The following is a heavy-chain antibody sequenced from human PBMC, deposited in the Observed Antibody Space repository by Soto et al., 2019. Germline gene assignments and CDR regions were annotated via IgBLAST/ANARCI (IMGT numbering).Heavy chain of an antibody. J-gene: IGHJ6*02. V-gene: IGHV5-10-1*01. D-gene: IGHD2-2*01. CDR2: IDPSDSYT. Sequence: GESLKISCKGSGYSFTSYWISWVRQMPGKGLEWMGRIDPSDSYTNYSPSFQGHVTISADKSISTAYLQWSSLEASDTAMYYCAITPGYCSSTSCYYYYYGMDVWGQGTTVTVYS. CDR1: GYSFTSYW. CDR3: AITPGYCSSTSCYYYYYGMDV.